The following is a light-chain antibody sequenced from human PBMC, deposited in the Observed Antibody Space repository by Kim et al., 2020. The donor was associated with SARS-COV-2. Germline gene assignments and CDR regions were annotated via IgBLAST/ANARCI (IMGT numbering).Light chain of an antibody. Sequence: QSALTQPASVSGSPGQSITISCTGTSSDVGGYNYVSWYQQHPGKAPKLMIYDVSNRPSGVSNRFSCSKSGNTASLTISGLQAEDEADYYCSSYTSSSTGVFGTGTKVTVL. V-gene: IGLV2-14*03. J-gene: IGLJ1*01. CDR3: SSYTSSSTGV. CDR2: DVS. CDR1: SSDVGGYNY.